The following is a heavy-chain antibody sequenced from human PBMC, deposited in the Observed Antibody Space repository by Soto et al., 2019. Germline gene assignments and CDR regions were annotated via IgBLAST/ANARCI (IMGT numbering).Heavy chain of an antibody. CDR2: IIPILGIA. V-gene: IGHV1-69*02. D-gene: IGHD6-19*01. CDR3: ARATYSSGWYNYFDY. Sequence: SVKVSCKASGGTFSSSTISLVRQAPGQGLEWMGRIIPILGIANYAQKFQGRVTITADKSTSTAYMELSSLRSEDTAVYYCARATYSSGWYNYFDYWGQGTLVTVSS. J-gene: IGHJ4*02. CDR1: GGTFSSST.